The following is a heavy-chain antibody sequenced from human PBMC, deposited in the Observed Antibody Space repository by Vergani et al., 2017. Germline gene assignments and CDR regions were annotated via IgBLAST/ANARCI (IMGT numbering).Heavy chain of an antibody. CDR1: GYTFSNYY. CDR3: ARVSPGDNSGWEPFDY. V-gene: IGHV1-46*01. Sequence: QVQVVQSGAEVKKSGASVKVSCKTSGYTFSNYYMHWVRQAPGQGLEWMGIINPSGGHTNYAQKFQGRVTMTRDTSTSTVYMEMNNLRSEDTAVYYCARVSPGDNSGWEPFDYWGQGTLVTVSS. J-gene: IGHJ4*02. D-gene: IGHD6-19*01. CDR2: INPSGGHT.